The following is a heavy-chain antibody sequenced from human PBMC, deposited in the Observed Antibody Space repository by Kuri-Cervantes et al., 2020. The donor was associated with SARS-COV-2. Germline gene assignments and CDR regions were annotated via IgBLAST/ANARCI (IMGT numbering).Heavy chain of an antibody. J-gene: IGHJ4*02. CDR2: IDPRDSDT. CDR1: GYSFTKFW. D-gene: IGHD2-21*02. CDR3: ARLEVLVTAIPFDS. V-gene: IGHV5-51*01. Sequence: GGSLRLSCKGSGYSFTKFWIGWVRQMPGRGLEWMGIIDPRDSDTKYSPSFEGQVTFSVDKSTNTAYLQWSFFKPSDSDIYYCARLEVLVTAIPFDSWGQGTLVTVSS.